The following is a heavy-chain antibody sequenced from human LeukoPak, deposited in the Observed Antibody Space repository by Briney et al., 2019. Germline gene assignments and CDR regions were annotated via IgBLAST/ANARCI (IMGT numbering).Heavy chain of an antibody. V-gene: IGHV3-30*02. J-gene: IGHJ4*02. Sequence: GGSLRLSCVASGFSFSSYGMHWVRRAPGKGLEWMTFIRFDGSEKYYADSVKGRFTISRDYSKNTLFLQMNSLRAEDTAVYYCAKSLGLRFLEWLPNHWGQGTLVTVSS. D-gene: IGHD3-3*01. CDR1: GFSFSSYG. CDR2: IRFDGSEK. CDR3: AKSLGLRFLEWLPNH.